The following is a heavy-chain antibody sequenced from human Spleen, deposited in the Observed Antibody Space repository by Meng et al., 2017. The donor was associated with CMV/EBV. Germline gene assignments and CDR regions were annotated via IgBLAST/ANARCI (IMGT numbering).Heavy chain of an antibody. CDR1: GGSISSYY. CDR2: INHRGNT. Sequence: SETLSLTCTVSGGSISSYYWSWIRQPPGKGLEWIGEINHRGNTNYNPTLKSRVSISEDTSKNQFSLTLTSVTAADTALYYCARGGCSSTSCYIRGDYFDYWGQGTPVTVSS. V-gene: IGHV4-34*01. J-gene: IGHJ4*02. CDR3: ARGGCSSTSCYIRGDYFDY. D-gene: IGHD2-2*02.